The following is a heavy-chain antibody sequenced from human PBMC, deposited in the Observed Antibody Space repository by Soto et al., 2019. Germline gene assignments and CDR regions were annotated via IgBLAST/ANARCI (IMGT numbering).Heavy chain of an antibody. CDR2: IYYSGST. J-gene: IGHJ5*02. CDR3: GRFWHSDIFIGYSLTGSAP. D-gene: IGHD3-9*01. V-gene: IGHV4-39*01. CDR1: GGSISSSSYY. Sequence: SETLSLTCTVSGGSISSSSYYWGWIRQPPGKGLEWIGSIYYSGSTYYNPSLKSRVTISVDTSKNQFSLKLSSVTAADTAVYYCGRFWHSDIFIGYSLTGSAPRGKGTLVPVS.